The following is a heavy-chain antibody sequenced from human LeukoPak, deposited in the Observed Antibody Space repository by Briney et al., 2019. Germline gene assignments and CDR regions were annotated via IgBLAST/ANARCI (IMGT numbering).Heavy chain of an antibody. Sequence: SETLSLTCTVSGGSISSSSYYWSWIRQPAGKGLEWIGRIYTSGSTNYNPSLKSRVTMSVDTSKNQFSLKLSSVTAADTAVYYCARVHQNDYGDYGGFDYWGQGTLVTVSS. CDR1: GGSISSSSYY. J-gene: IGHJ4*02. CDR2: IYTSGST. CDR3: ARVHQNDYGDYGGFDY. D-gene: IGHD4-17*01. V-gene: IGHV4-61*02.